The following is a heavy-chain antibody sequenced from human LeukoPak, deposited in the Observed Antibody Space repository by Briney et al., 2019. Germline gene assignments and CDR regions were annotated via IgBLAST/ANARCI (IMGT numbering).Heavy chain of an antibody. D-gene: IGHD3-10*01. CDR2: IYHSGST. CDR1: GGSISSSNW. Sequence: SGTLSLTCAVSGGSISSSNWWSWVRQPPGKGLEWIGEIYHSGSTNYNPSLKSRVTISVDKSKDQLSLKLSSVTAADTAVYYCAREADYYGSGSYYFDYWGQGTLVTVSS. V-gene: IGHV4-4*02. CDR3: AREADYYGSGSYYFDY. J-gene: IGHJ4*02.